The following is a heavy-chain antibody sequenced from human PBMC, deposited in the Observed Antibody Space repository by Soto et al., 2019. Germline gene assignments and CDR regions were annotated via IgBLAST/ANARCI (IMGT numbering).Heavy chain of an antibody. CDR3: ARDNSAANGVLDH. CDR2: INPSARSA. Sequence: ASVKCSCKASGYTFTNYYLHWGRQAPGQGLEWVGMINPSARSASYAQKLRGRLTMDRDTSTTTVYMELSRLTFEDTAVYFCARDNSAANGVLDHWGQGTLVTVSS. J-gene: IGHJ4*02. V-gene: IGHV1-46*04. CDR1: GYTFTNYY. D-gene: IGHD1-1*01.